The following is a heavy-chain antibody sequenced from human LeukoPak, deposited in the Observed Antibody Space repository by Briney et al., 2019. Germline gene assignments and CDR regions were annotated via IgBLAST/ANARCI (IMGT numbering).Heavy chain of an antibody. CDR2: MYTSGST. D-gene: IGHD3-10*01. CDR1: GGSISSYY. J-gene: IGHJ3*02. V-gene: IGHV4-4*07. CDR3: ARPGRSGALDI. Sequence: SETLSLTCTVSGGSISSYYWSWIRQPAGKGLEWVGRMYTSGSTNYNPSLRSRVTMSVDTSKNQFSLKLSSVTAADTAVYYCARPGRSGALDIWGQGTMVTVSS.